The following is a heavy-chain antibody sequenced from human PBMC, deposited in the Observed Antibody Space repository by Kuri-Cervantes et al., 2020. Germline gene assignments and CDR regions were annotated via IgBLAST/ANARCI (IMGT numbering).Heavy chain of an antibody. CDR2: ISHDGSNK. CDR1: GFTFSSYS. D-gene: IGHD3-10*01. CDR3: ARDRGYYGSGNYFDY. V-gene: IGHV3-30*03. Sequence: SCAASGFTFSSYSMNWVRQAPGKGLEWVAVISHDGSNKYFADSVKGRFTISRDNSKNTLYLQMNSLRAEDTAVYYCARDRGYYGSGNYFDYWGQGTLVTVSS. J-gene: IGHJ4*02.